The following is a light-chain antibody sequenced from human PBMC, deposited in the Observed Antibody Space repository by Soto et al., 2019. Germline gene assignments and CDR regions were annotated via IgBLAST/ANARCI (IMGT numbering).Light chain of an antibody. CDR2: GAS. V-gene: IGKV3-20*01. CDR3: QQYGSSPSIT. J-gene: IGKJ5*01. Sequence: IVLPQSPYTLSLSPGESAPLSCRANRNFDGTYLTWYQQKPGQAPRLLIYGASSRATGIPDRFSGSGSGADFTLTISRLEPEDFAVYYCQQYGSSPSITFGQGTRLEI. CDR1: RNFDGTY.